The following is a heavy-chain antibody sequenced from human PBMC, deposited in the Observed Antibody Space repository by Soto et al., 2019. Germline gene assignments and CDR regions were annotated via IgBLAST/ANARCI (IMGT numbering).Heavy chain of an antibody. J-gene: IGHJ3*01. V-gene: IGHV3-30*18. CDR1: GFTFSTYG. CDR3: AKAETSGYDVLYALDV. D-gene: IGHD5-12*01. Sequence: PGGSLRLXCAASGFTFSTYGMHWVRQAPGKGLEWVAVISYDGSNKYYADSVQGRFTISRDNSKNTVYLQMNSLRAEDTAVYYCAKAETSGYDVLYALDVWGQGTMVTVSS. CDR2: ISYDGSNK.